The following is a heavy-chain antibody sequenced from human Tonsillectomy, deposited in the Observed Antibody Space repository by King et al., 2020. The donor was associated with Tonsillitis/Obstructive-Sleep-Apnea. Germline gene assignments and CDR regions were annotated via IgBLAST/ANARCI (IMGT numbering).Heavy chain of an antibody. CDR1: GYTFTGYY. D-gene: IGHD3-3*01. CDR3: ARDYYDFWSGYSDPRFDP. Sequence: QLVQSGAEVKKPGASVKVSCKASGYTFTGYYMHWVRQAPGQGLEWMGRINPNSGGTNYAQKFQGRVTMTRDTSISTAYMELSRLRSDDTAVYYCARDYYDFWSGYSDPRFDPWGQGTLVTVSS. V-gene: IGHV1-2*06. J-gene: IGHJ5*02. CDR2: INPNSGGT.